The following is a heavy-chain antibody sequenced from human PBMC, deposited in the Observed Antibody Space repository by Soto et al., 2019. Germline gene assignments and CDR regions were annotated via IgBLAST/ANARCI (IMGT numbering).Heavy chain of an antibody. D-gene: IGHD2-2*01. V-gene: IGHV3-23*01. J-gene: IGHJ5*02. Sequence: GSLRLSCEASGFTFTNFGMSWVRQAPGKGLEWVSGLTGNGGTTYYADSVKGRFTISRDNSKNTLSLQMNSLRVDDTAVYYCARGGQYQQPYQFDLWGQRTLVTVSS. CDR3: ARGGQYQQPYQFDL. CDR1: GFTFTNFG. CDR2: LTGNGGTT.